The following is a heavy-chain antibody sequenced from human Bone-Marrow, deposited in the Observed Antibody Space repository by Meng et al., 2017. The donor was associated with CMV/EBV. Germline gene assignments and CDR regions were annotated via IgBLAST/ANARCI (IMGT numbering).Heavy chain of an antibody. Sequence: LSLTCAASGFTFSSYGMHWVRQAPGKGLEWVAVIWYDGSNKYYADSVKGRFTISRDNAKNSLYLQMNSLRAEDTAVYYCARDVVDCTNGVCARRGMDVWGQGTTVTVSS. J-gene: IGHJ6*02. CDR3: ARDVVDCTNGVCARRGMDV. CDR1: GFTFSSYG. V-gene: IGHV3-33*01. CDR2: IWYDGSNK. D-gene: IGHD2-8*01.